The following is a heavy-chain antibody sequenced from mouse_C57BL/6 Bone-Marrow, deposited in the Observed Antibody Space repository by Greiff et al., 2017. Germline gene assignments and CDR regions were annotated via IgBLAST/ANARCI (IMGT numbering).Heavy chain of an antibody. CDR2: IDPSDSET. V-gene: IGHV1-52*01. CDR1: GYTFTSYW. J-gene: IGHJ4*01. D-gene: IGHD2-4*01. CDR3: SRGGLRRGYYYAMDY. Sequence: VQLQQPGAELVRPGSSVKLSCKASGYTFTSYWMHWVKQRPIQGLEWIGNIDPSDSETHYNQKFKDKATLTVDKSSSTAYMQLSSLTSEDSAVYYCSRGGLRRGYYYAMDYWGQGNSVTVSS.